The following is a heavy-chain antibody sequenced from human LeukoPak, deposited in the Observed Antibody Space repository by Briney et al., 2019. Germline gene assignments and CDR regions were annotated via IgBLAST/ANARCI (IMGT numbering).Heavy chain of an antibody. D-gene: IGHD6-13*01. CDR3: ARVRDTQQLALFDY. J-gene: IGHJ4*02. V-gene: IGHV1-2*02. CDR1: GYTFTGYY. Sequence: GASVTVSCKASGYTFTGYYMHWVGQAPGQGREGVGWINPNSGGTNYAQTFQGRVTMTRDTSISTAYMELSRLRSDDTAVYYCARVRDTQQLALFDYWGQGTLVTVSS. CDR2: INPNSGGT.